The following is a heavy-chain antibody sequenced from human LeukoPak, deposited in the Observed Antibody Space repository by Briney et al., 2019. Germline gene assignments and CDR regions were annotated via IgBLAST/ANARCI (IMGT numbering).Heavy chain of an antibody. V-gene: IGHV3-7*03. CDR2: INQDGSDK. CDR1: GFIFSSYR. CDR3: ARGNGVWRYFFDY. J-gene: IGHJ4*02. D-gene: IGHD4-17*01. Sequence: GGSLRLSCAASGFIFSSYRVTWVRQAPGKGLEWVANINQDGSDKHYVDSVKGRFTISRDNAENSLYLQMNSLRAEDTAVYYCARGNGVWRYFFDYWGRGTLVTVSS.